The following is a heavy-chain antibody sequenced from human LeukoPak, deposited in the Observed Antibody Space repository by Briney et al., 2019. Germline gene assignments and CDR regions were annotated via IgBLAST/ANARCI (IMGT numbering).Heavy chain of an antibody. V-gene: IGHV3-48*03. Sequence: GGSLRLSCAASGFTFSSYEMNWVRQAPGKGLEWVSYISSSGNTIYYADSMKGRFTISRDNAKNSLYLQMSSLRAEDTAVYFCARDKGGMVPFDYWGQGTLVTVSS. CDR3: ARDKGGMVPFDY. D-gene: IGHD3-3*01. J-gene: IGHJ4*02. CDR1: GFTFSSYE. CDR2: ISSSGNTI.